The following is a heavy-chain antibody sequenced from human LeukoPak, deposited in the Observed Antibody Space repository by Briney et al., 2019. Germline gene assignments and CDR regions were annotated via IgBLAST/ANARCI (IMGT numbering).Heavy chain of an antibody. V-gene: IGHV1-18*01. Sequence: ASVKVSCKASGYTFTSYGISWVRQAPGQGLEWMGWISAYNGNTNYAQKLQGRVTITADESTSTAYMELSSLRSEDTAVYYCARDCFGDCSSTSSFDYWGQGTLVTVSS. J-gene: IGHJ4*02. CDR2: ISAYNGNT. CDR3: ARDCFGDCSSTSSFDY. D-gene: IGHD2-2*01. CDR1: GYTFTSYG.